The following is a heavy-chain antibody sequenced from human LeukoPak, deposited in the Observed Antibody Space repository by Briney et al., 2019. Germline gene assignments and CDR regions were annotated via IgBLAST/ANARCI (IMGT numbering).Heavy chain of an antibody. CDR3: ARGSPRSLQIQNFDY. CDR2: ISAYNGNT. J-gene: IGHJ4*02. CDR1: GYTFTSYG. D-gene: IGHD1-1*01. V-gene: IGHV1-18*01. Sequence: ASVTVSCKASGYTFTSYGISWVRQAPGQGLEWMGWISAYNGNTNYAQKLQGRVTMTTDTSTSTAYMELRSLRSDDTAVYYCARGSPRSLQIQNFDYWGQGTLVTVSS.